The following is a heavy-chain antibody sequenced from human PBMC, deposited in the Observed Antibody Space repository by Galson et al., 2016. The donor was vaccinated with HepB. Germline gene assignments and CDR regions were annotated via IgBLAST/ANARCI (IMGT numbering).Heavy chain of an antibody. J-gene: IGHJ4*02. CDR3: ARGYDYGAPKGDY. CDR1: GFTFSSYS. Sequence: LRLSCAASGFTFSSYSMNWVRQAPGKGLEWVSSISSSSYYVYYADSVKGRFTISRDNAKNSLYLQMNSLRAQDTAVYYCARGYDYGAPKGDYWGQGTLVTVSS. V-gene: IGHV3-21*01. D-gene: IGHD4-17*01. CDR2: ISSSSYYV.